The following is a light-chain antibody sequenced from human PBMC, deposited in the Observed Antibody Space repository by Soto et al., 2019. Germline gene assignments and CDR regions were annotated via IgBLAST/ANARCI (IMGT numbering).Light chain of an antibody. V-gene: IGKV1-39*01. J-gene: IGKJ2*01. CDR2: AAF. Sequence: DIQMTQSPSSLSASVGARVTITCRASQTINTYLNWYQQKLGKAPKLLIYAAFTLQSGVPSRFSGSGSGTDFTLTISSLQPEDFATYYCQQSYSIPRTFGQGTTLQIK. CDR3: QQSYSIPRT. CDR1: QTINTY.